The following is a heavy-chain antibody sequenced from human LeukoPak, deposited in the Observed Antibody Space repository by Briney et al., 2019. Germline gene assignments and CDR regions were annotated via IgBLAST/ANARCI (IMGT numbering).Heavy chain of an antibody. J-gene: IGHJ4*02. CDR3: ATSPPYDYIWGSYRSVFDY. CDR2: ISGSGGST. V-gene: IGHV3-23*01. Sequence: GGSLRLSCAASGFTFSSYAMSWVRQAPGKRLEWVSAISGSGGSTYYADSVKGRFTISRDNSKNTLYLQMNSLRAEDTAVYYCATSPPYDYIWGSYRSVFDYWGQGTLVTVSS. CDR1: GFTFSSYA. D-gene: IGHD3-16*02.